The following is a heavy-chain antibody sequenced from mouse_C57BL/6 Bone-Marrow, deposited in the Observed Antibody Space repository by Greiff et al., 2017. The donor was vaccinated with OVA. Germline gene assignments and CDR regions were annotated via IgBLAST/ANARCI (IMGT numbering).Heavy chain of an antibody. V-gene: IGHV1-9*01. Sequence: QVQLQQSGAELMKPGASVKLSCKATGYTFTGYWIEWVKQRPGHGLEWIGEILPGSGNTKYNEKFKGKATLTADTSSSTAYMQLSSLTSEDSAVYYCARFGDYDGRGYWYFDVWGTGTTVTVSS. D-gene: IGHD2-4*01. CDR2: ILPGSGNT. CDR3: ARFGDYDGRGYWYFDV. CDR1: GYTFTGYW. J-gene: IGHJ1*03.